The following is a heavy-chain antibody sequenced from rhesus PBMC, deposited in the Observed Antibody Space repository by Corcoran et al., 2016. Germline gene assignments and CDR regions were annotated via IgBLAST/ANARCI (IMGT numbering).Heavy chain of an antibody. Sequence: EVQLVQSGAELNRPGESLRISCKTSGYSFTSSWISWVRQMPGKGLEWMGSIYPGDSDTRYNPSFQGHVTISADKSISTTYLQWSSLKASDTATYYCAKSPHCSSTYCPSNWGQGVLVTVSS. V-gene: IGHV5S1*01. CDR2: IYPGDSDT. J-gene: IGHJ4*01. D-gene: IGHD2-15*01. CDR3: AKSPHCSSTYCPSN. CDR1: GYSFTSSW.